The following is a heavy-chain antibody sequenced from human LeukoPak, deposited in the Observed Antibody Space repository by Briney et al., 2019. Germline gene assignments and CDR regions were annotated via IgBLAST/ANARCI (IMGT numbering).Heavy chain of an antibody. J-gene: IGHJ4*02. CDR2: ISWNSGSI. V-gene: IGHV3-9*01. CDR3: AKVVLDYYGSGSFYYFDY. D-gene: IGHD3-10*01. Sequence: GGSLRLSCAASGFTFDDYAMHWVRQAPGKGLEWVSGISWNSGSIGYADSVKGRFTISRDNAKNSLYLQMNSLRAEDTALYYCAKVVLDYYGSGSFYYFDYWGQGTLVTVSS. CDR1: GFTFDDYA.